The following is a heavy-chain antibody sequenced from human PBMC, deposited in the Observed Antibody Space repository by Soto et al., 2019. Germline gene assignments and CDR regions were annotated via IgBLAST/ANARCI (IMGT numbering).Heavy chain of an antibody. CDR2: ISHSGIT. J-gene: IGHJ4*02. V-gene: IGHV4-4*02. Sequence: QVQLQESGPGLVEPSGTLSLTCAVSSGSISINTWWHWVRQPPGKGLEWIGEISHSGITNYNPSLKSRVSISVDKSKNQFSWRLNSVTAADTAVYYCIRNLDSWGQGTLVTVSS. CDR3: IRNLDS. CDR1: SGSISINTW.